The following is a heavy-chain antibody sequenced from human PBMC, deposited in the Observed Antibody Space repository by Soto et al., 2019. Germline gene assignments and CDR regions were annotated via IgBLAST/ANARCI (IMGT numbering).Heavy chain of an antibody. CDR3: AREAIGWFPNYYYYGMAV. V-gene: IGHV3-33*01. J-gene: IGHJ6*02. D-gene: IGHD3-10*01. Sequence: QVQLVESGGGVVQPGRSLRLSCAASGFTFSSYGMHWVRQAPGKGLEWVEVIWYDGSNKYYADSVKGRFTISRDNSKNTLYLQMNSLRAEDTAVYYCAREAIGWFPNYYYYGMAVWGHGTTVTVSS. CDR1: GFTFSSYG. CDR2: IWYDGSNK.